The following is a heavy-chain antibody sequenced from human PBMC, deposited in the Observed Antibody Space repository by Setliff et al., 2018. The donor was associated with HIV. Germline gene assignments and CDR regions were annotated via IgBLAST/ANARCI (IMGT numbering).Heavy chain of an antibody. Sequence: SGPTLVNPTQTLTLTCTFSGFSLSTGGVGLGWLRQPPGKAPECLGIIYWDDNKRYTPSLQDRLTITKDTFRHQVVLTMTNMAPVDTGTYYCAPSRMGVSGWPVFDSWGQGTLVTVSS. CDR3: APSRMGVSGWPVFDS. CDR1: GFSLSTGGVG. V-gene: IGHV2-5*02. D-gene: IGHD3-16*01. J-gene: IGHJ4*02. CDR2: IYWDDNK.